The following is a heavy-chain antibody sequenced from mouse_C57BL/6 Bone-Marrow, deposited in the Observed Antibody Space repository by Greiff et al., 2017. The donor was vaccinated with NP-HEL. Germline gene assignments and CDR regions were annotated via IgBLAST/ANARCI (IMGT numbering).Heavy chain of an antibody. V-gene: IGHV1-19*01. CDR3: ARDYYYGSSYTWFAD. Sequence: EVQLQQSGPVLVKPGASVKMSCKASGYTFTDYYMNWVKQSHGKSLEWIGVINPYNGGTSYNQKFKGKATLTVDKSSSTAYMELNSLTSEDSAVYYCARDYYYGSSYTWFADWGQGTLVTVSA. J-gene: IGHJ3*01. CDR1: GYTFTDYY. CDR2: INPYNGGT. D-gene: IGHD1-1*01.